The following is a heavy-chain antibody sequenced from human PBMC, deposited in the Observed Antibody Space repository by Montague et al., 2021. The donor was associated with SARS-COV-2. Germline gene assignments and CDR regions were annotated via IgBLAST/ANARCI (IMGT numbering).Heavy chain of an antibody. CDR3: ARARITMIVVVNAFDN. J-gene: IGHJ3*02. Sequence: TLSLTCTVSGGSISSGGYYWSWIRQHPGKGLEWIGYIYYSGSTYYNPSLKSRVTISVDTSKNQFSLKLSSVTAADTAVYYCARARITMIVVVNAFDNWGQGTMVTVSS. V-gene: IGHV4-31*03. CDR1: GGSISSGGYY. D-gene: IGHD3-22*01. CDR2: IYYSGST.